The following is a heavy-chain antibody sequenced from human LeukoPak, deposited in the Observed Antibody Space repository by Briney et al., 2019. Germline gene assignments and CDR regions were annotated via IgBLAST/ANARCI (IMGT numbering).Heavy chain of an antibody. J-gene: IGHJ4*02. CDR3: ARSFGH. CDR1: GLTVRTNY. V-gene: IGHV3-66*01. D-gene: IGHD3/OR15-3a*01. Sequence: GGSLRLSCAASGLTVRTNYMYWVRQAPGKGLEWVSVIYSGGGTYYADSVRGRFTISRDNSKNTLYLQMNNLRGEDTAVYYCARSFGHWGQGTLVTVSS. CDR2: IYSGGGT.